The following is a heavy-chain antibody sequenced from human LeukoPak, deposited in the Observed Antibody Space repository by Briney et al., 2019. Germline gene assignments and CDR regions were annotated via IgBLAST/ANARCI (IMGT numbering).Heavy chain of an antibody. V-gene: IGHV1-18*01. Sequence: ASVKVSCKASGYTFTSYGISWVRQAPGQGLEWMGWINAYNGNTNYAQKLQGRVTMTTDTSTSTAYMELRSLRSDDTAVYYCARDPYYDFWSGYQNYFDYWGQGTLVTVSS. CDR2: INAYNGNT. D-gene: IGHD3-3*01. J-gene: IGHJ4*02. CDR1: GYTFTSYG. CDR3: ARDPYYDFWSGYQNYFDY.